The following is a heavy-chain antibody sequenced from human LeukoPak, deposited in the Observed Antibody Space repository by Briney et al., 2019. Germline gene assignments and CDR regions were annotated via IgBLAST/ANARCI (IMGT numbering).Heavy chain of an antibody. CDR2: INPSGGST. D-gene: IGHD6-13*01. V-gene: IGHV1-46*01. CDR3: ARGPEAAAGTGDYYYYYMTS. J-gene: IGHJ6*03. CDR1: GYTFTSYY. Sequence: ASVKVSCKASGYTFTSYYMHWVRQAPGQGLEWMGIINPSGGSTSYAQKFQGRVTMTRDTSTSTVYMELSSLRSEDTAVYYCARGPEAAAGTGDYYYYYMTSGAKGPRSPSP.